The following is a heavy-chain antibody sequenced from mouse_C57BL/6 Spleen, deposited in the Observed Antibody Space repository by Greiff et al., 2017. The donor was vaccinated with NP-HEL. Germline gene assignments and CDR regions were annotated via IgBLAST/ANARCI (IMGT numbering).Heavy chain of an antibody. J-gene: IGHJ4*01. V-gene: IGHV1-82*01. CDR2: IYPGDGDT. CDR3: ARDRNYGDAMDY. Sequence: VQLQQSGPELVKPGASVKISCKASGYAFSSSWMNWVKQRPGKGLEWIGRIYPGDGDTNYNGKFKGKATLTAAKSSSTAYMQLGSLTSADSAVYFCARDRNYGDAMDYWGQGTSVTVSS. D-gene: IGHD2-1*01. CDR1: GYAFSSSW.